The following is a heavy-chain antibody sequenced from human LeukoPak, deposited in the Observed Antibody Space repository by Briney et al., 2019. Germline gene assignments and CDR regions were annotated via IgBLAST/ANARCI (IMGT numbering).Heavy chain of an antibody. Sequence: SETLSLTCAVYGGSFSGYYWSWIRQPPGKGLEWIGEINHSGSTNYNPSLKSRVIISVDTSKNQFSLKLSSVTAADTAVYYCARGLSAIVYWGQGTLVTVSS. CDR3: ARGLSAIVY. V-gene: IGHV4-34*01. CDR1: GGSFSGYY. D-gene: IGHD2-15*01. J-gene: IGHJ4*02. CDR2: INHSGST.